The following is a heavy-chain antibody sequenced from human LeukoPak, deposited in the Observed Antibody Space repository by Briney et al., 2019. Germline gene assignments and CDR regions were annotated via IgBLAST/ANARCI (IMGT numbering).Heavy chain of an antibody. CDR1: GFTFSNYG. CDR3: AREQMTTVTGTFDY. CDR2: ISYDGSNK. D-gene: IGHD5-24*01. J-gene: IGHJ4*02. V-gene: IGHV3-30*03. Sequence: GGSLRLSCAASGFTFSNYGMQWVRQAPGKGLEWVAVISYDGSNKYYADSVKGRFTISRDSSQNTVYLLMNSLRAEDTAVYYCAREQMTTVTGTFDYWGQGTLVTVSS.